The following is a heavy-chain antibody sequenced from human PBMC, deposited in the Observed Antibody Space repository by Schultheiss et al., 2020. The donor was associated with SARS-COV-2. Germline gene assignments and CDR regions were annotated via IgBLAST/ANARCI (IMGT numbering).Heavy chain of an antibody. CDR3: ARGGGGSYH. J-gene: IGHJ5*02. V-gene: IGHV3-30*03. Sequence: GESLKISCAASGFTFSSYGMHWVRQAPGKGLEWVAVISYDGSNKYYADSVKGRFTISRDNAKNSLYLQMNSLRAEDTAVYYCARGGGGSYHWGQGTLVTVAS. D-gene: IGHD1-26*01. CDR1: GFTFSSYG. CDR2: ISYDGSNK.